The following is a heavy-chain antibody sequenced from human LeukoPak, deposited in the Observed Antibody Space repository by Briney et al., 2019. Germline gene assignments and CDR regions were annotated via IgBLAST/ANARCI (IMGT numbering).Heavy chain of an antibody. Sequence: GGSLRLSCAASGFTFSKYWMHWVRQAPGKGLVWVSRINSDGHSTSYADSVKGRFTISRDNAKNTLYLQMNSLRAEDTAVYYCARDYDILTGYYLFDYWGQGTLVTVSS. CDR1: GFTFSKYW. J-gene: IGHJ4*02. CDR2: INSDGHST. D-gene: IGHD3-9*01. CDR3: ARDYDILTGYYLFDY. V-gene: IGHV3-74*01.